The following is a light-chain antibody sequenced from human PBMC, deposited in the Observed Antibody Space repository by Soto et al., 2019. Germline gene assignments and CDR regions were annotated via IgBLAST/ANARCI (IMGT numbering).Light chain of an antibody. CDR2: DAS. V-gene: IGKV1-5*01. CDR1: QSISSW. J-gene: IGKJ2*01. Sequence: DIQMTQSPSTLSASVGDRVTITCRASQSISSWLAWYQQKPGKAPKLLIYDASSLESGVPSRFSGSGSGTEFTLTISSLQPDDFAPYYCQQYNSSPFGQGTKLEIK. CDR3: QQYNSSP.